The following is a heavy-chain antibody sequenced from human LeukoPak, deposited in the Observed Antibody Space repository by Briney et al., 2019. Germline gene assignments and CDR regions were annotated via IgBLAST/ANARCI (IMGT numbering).Heavy chain of an antibody. CDR3: AKDTGLWFGELFYFDY. J-gene: IGHJ4*02. D-gene: IGHD3-10*01. CDR1: GFTFSSYA. CDR2: ISGSGGST. V-gene: IGHV3-23*01. Sequence: GGSLRLSCAASGFTFSSYAMSWVRQAPGKGLEWVSAISGSGGSTYYADSVKGRFTTSRDNSKNTLYLQMNSLRAEDTAVYYCAKDTGLWFGELFYFDYWGQGTLVTVSS.